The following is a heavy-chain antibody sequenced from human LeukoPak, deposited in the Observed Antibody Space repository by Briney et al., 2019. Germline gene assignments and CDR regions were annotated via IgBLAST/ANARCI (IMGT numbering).Heavy chain of an antibody. CDR2: ITSSSYT. V-gene: IGHV3-11*05. Sequence: KPGGSLRLSCAASGFTFSDYYMSWIRQAPGKGLEWVSYITSSSYTNYADSVKGRITISRDNAKNSLYLQMNSLRAEDTAVYYCARVYSYDSTGYFDYYFDYWGQGTLVTVSS. D-gene: IGHD3-22*01. CDR1: GFTFSDYY. CDR3: ARVYSYDSTGYFDYYFDY. J-gene: IGHJ4*02.